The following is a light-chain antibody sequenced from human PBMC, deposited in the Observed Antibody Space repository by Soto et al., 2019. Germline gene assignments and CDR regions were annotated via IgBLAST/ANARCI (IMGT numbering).Light chain of an antibody. J-gene: IGKJ1*01. V-gene: IGKV1-5*01. CDR2: DTS. CDR3: QQYNTYPWT. Sequence: DIQMTQSPSTLSASVGDRVTITCLASQYISSWLAWYQQKPGTAPRLLIYDTSNLEDGVPSTFSGSGSGTDFTLTVSSLQPDDSATYYCQQYNTYPWTFGQGT. CDR1: QYISSW.